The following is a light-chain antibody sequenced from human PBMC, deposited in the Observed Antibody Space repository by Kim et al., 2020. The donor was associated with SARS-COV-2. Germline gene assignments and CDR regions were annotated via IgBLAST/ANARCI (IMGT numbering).Light chain of an antibody. Sequence: EIVMTQSPATLSVSPGERATLSCRASQSVSSYLAWYQQKPGQAPRLLIYGASTRATGIPARYSGSGSGTDFTLTISSLQSEDFAVYYCQQYNNWPRTFGQGTKVDIK. CDR3: QQYNNWPRT. CDR2: GAS. CDR1: QSVSSY. V-gene: IGKV3-15*01. J-gene: IGKJ1*01.